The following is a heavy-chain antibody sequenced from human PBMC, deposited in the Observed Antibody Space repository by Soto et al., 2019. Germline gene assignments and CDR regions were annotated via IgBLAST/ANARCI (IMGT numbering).Heavy chain of an antibody. CDR2: ISAYNGNT. V-gene: IGHV1-18*04. CDR1: GYTFTSYG. J-gene: IGHJ4*02. D-gene: IGHD2-15*01. CDR3: ARDLSGIVVVVAATPGDY. Sequence: QVQLVQSGAEVKKPGASVKVSCKASGYTFTSYGISWVRQAPGQALEWMGWISAYNGNTNYAQKLQGRVTMTTDTSTSTAYMELRSLRSDDTAVYYCARDLSGIVVVVAATPGDYWGQGTLVTVSS.